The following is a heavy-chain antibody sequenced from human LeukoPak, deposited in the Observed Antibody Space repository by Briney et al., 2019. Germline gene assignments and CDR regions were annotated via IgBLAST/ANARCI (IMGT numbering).Heavy chain of an antibody. CDR2: IYYSGST. Sequence: PSETLSLTCTVSGGSISSGDYYWSWIRQPPGKGLEWIGYIYYSGSTYYNPSLKSRVTISVDTSKNQFSLKLSSVTAADTAVYYCARQLYCSSTSCHKNWFDPWGQGTLVTVSS. D-gene: IGHD2-2*01. J-gene: IGHJ5*02. CDR1: GGSISSGDYY. V-gene: IGHV4-30-4*01. CDR3: ARQLYCSSTSCHKNWFDP.